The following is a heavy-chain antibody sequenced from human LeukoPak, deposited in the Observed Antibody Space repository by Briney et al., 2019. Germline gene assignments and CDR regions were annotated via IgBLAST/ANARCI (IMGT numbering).Heavy chain of an antibody. CDR3: ARDSIAAARNDAFDI. CDR2: IIPIFGTA. V-gene: IGHV1-69*13. CDR1: GGTFSSYA. D-gene: IGHD6-13*01. J-gene: IGHJ3*02. Sequence: GASVKVSCKASGGTFSSYAISWVRQAPGQGLEWMGGIIPIFGTANYAQKFQGRVTITADESTSTAYMELSSLRSEDTAVYYCARDSIAAARNDAFDIWGQGTMVTVSS.